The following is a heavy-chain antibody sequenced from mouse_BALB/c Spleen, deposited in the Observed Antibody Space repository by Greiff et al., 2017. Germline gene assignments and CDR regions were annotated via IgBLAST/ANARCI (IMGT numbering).Heavy chain of an antibody. CDR2: IWGDGST. V-gene: IGHV2-6-7*01. J-gene: IGHJ4*01. CDR1: GFSLTGYG. CDR3: ARDRGLRQTYYAMDY. Sequence: VKLMESGPGLVAPSQSLSITCTVSGFSLTGYGVNWVRQPPGKGLEWLGMIWGDGSTDYNSALKSRLSISKDNSKSQVFLKMNSLQTDDTARYYCARDRGLRQTYYAMDYWGQGTSVTVSS. D-gene: IGHD1-2*01.